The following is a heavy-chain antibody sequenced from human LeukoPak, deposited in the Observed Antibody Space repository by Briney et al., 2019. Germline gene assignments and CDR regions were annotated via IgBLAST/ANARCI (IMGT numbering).Heavy chain of an antibody. D-gene: IGHD4-17*01. CDR1: GVSFSTYY. Sequence: SETLSLTCDVSGVSFSTYYWSWTRQSPEKGLEWIGEVNHSGYTNYSPSLKSRVTISVDTSKNQFSLKLSSVTAADTAVYYCARQLYGSDSWGQGTLVTVSS. J-gene: IGHJ4*02. CDR3: ARQLYGSDS. V-gene: IGHV4-34*01. CDR2: VNHSGYT.